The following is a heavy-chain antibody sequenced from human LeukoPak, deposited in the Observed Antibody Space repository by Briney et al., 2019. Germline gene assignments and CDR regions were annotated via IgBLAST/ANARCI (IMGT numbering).Heavy chain of an antibody. D-gene: IGHD1-26*01. Sequence: ASVKVSCKASGYTFTSYYKHWVRQAPGQGLEWMGIINPSGGSTSYAQKFQGRVTMTRDMSTSTVYMELSSLRSEDTAVYYCAAGDYYYYMDVWGKGTTVTVSS. V-gene: IGHV1-46*01. J-gene: IGHJ6*03. CDR1: GYTFTSYY. CDR2: INPSGGST. CDR3: AAGDYYYYMDV.